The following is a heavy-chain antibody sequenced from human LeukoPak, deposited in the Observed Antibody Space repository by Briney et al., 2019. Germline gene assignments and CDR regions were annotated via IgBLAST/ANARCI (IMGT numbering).Heavy chain of an antibody. CDR2: INSDGSTT. CDR3: VRVDGGY. V-gene: IGHV3-74*01. Sequence: SGGSLRLSCAASGFTFSSYGMHWVRQGPGKGLVWVSRINSDGSTTNYADSVKGRFTISRDNAKNTLYLQMNNLRAEDTAVYYCVRVDGGYRGQGTLVTVSS. D-gene: IGHD3-16*01. CDR1: GFTFSSYG. J-gene: IGHJ4*02.